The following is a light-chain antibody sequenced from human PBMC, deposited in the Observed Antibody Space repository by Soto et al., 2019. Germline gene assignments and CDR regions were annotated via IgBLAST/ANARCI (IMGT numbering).Light chain of an antibody. CDR2: GNT. V-gene: IGLV1-44*01. Sequence: QSVLTQPPSASGTPGQRVTISCSGNTSNIGRSTVSWYQQFPGAAPKLLIYGNTQRPLGVPVRFSGSKSDTSASLAISGLQSEDEADYYFATWNDGGFVFGIGTKGTVL. CDR3: ATWNDGGFV. CDR1: TSNIGRST. J-gene: IGLJ1*01.